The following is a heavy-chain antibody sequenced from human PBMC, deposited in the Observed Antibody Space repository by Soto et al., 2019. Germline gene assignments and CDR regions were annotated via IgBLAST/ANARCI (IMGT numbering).Heavy chain of an antibody. CDR3: AHIGGLGELARGYYYGMDV. CDR1: GFSLSTSGVG. V-gene: IGHV2-5*02. CDR2: IYWDDDK. J-gene: IGHJ6*02. Sequence: QITLKESGPTLVKPTQTLTLTCTFSGFSLSTSGVGVGWIRQPPGKALEWLALIYWDDDKRCSPSLKSRLTITKDTSKNQVVLTMTNMDPVDTATYYCAHIGGLGELARGYYYGMDVWGQGTTVTVSS. D-gene: IGHD3-16*01.